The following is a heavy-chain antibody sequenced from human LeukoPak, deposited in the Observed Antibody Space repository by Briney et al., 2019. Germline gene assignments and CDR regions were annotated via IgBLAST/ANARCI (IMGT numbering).Heavy chain of an antibody. D-gene: IGHD7-27*01. V-gene: IGHV3-30*04. CDR3: ARGRRGGPSWGIFDY. Sequence: GGSLRLSCAASGFTFSSYAMHWVRQAPGKGLEWVAVISYDGSNKYYADSVKGRFTISRDNSKNTLYLQMNSLRAEDTAVYYCARGRRGGPSWGIFDYWGQGTLVTVSS. J-gene: IGHJ4*02. CDR1: GFTFSSYA. CDR2: ISYDGSNK.